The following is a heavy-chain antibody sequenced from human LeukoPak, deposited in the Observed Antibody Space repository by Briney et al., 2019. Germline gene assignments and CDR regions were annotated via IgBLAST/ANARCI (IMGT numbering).Heavy chain of an antibody. CDR3: VREGPRGLAFDI. CDR1: GFTFRSFG. D-gene: IGHD3/OR15-3a*01. Sequence: PGGSLRLSCAASGFTFRSFGMTWVRQAPGKGLEWVSGIYTNGRDTRYADSVKGRFTISRDNSKNTLYLQMHSLRVEDTAVYYCVREGPRGLAFDIWGQGTMVTVSS. V-gene: IGHV3-23*05. CDR2: IYTNGRDT. J-gene: IGHJ3*02.